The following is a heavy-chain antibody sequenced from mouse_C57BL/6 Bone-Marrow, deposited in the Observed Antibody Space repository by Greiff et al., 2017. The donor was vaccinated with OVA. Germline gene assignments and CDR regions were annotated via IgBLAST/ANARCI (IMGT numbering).Heavy chain of an antibody. V-gene: IGHV1-85*01. Sequence: VMLVESGPELVKPGASVKLSCKASGYTFTSYDINWVKQRPGQGLEWIGWICPRGGSIKYNEKFKGRATLTVDTSSSTAYMELHSLTSEDSAVYCCARDYGGSLYYFDYWGQGTTLTVSS. D-gene: IGHD1-1*01. CDR2: ICPRGGSI. CDR1: GYTFTSYD. CDR3: ARDYGGSLYYFDY. J-gene: IGHJ2*01.